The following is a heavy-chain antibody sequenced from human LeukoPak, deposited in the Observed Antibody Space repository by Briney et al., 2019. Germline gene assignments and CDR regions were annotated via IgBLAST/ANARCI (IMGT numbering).Heavy chain of an antibody. V-gene: IGHV3-74*01. CDR3: ATGGVHYYDSSADY. Sequence: GGSLRLSCAASGFTFSNYWMHWVRQAPGRGLMWVSRINSDGSSTNYADSVKGRFTISRDNAKNTLYLQMNSLRGEDTAVYYCATGGVHYYDSSADYWGQGTLVTVSS. D-gene: IGHD3-22*01. CDR1: GFTFSNYW. CDR2: INSDGSST. J-gene: IGHJ4*02.